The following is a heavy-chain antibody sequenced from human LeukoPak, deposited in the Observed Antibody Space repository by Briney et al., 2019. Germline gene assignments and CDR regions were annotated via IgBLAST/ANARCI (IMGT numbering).Heavy chain of an antibody. V-gene: IGHV3-30*02. CDR2: IRYDTSNK. CDR3: AKGHHRDGYDAFDI. D-gene: IGHD5-24*01. Sequence: GGSLRLSCAASGFTFSSYGMHWVRQAPGKGLEWVAFIRYDTSNKYYADSVKGRFTISRDNKSTLYLQVNSLRAEDTAVYYCAKGHHRDGYDAFDIWGQGTMVTVSS. J-gene: IGHJ3*02. CDR1: GFTFSSYG.